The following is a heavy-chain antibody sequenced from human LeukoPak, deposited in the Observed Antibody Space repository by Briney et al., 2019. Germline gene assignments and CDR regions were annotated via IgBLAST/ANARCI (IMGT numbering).Heavy chain of an antibody. CDR3: ARGRERVYYYYYGMDV. V-gene: IGHV4-34*01. CDR2: INHSGST. J-gene: IGHJ6*02. D-gene: IGHD1-1*01. CDR1: GGSFSGYY. Sequence: SETLSLTCAVYGGSFSGYYWSWIRQPPGKGLEWIGDINHSGSTNYNPSLKSRVTISVDTSKNQFSLKLSSVTAADTAVYYCARGRERVYYYYYGMDVWGQGTTVTVSS.